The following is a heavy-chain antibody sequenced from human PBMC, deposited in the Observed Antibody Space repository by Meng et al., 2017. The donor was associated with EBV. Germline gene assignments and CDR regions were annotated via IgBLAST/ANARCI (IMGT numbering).Heavy chain of an antibody. V-gene: IGHV4-39*01. CDR1: CDSISSFYY. CDR3: ARPFPSWQSPRLDPFGA. Sequence: QPQLRESGPGQVXXXXXLXLTXTXPCDSISSFYYLGWIRQPPGRGLEWIGSVHYTGSTYYSPSLKSRVTVSVDTSKNQFSLRLTSVTAADTAVYYCARPFPSWQSPRLDPFGAWGQGTLVTVSS. J-gene: IGHJ5*02. D-gene: IGHD6-19*01. CDR2: VHYTGST.